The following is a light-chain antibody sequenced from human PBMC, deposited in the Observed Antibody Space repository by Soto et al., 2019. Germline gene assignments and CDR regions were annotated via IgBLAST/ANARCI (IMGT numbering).Light chain of an antibody. J-gene: IGKJ1*01. CDR2: GAS. CDR1: QSVASNN. CDR3: QQYGSSPRT. V-gene: IGKV3-20*01. Sequence: EIVLTQSPGTLSLSPGERATLYCSASQSVASNNLAWYQQKPGQSPRLLIYGASSRARGIPDRFTGSGSGTDFILTISRLEPEDFAVYYCQQYGSSPRTFGQGAKVDIK.